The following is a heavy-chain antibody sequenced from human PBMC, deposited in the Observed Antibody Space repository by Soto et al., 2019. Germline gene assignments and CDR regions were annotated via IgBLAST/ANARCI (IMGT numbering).Heavy chain of an antibody. J-gene: IGHJ6*02. CDR2: ISYDGSNK. CDR3: ARDRYSYYDFWSGSLAYYYYGMDV. Sequence: GGPLRLSCAASGFTFSSYGMYWVRQAPGKGLEWVAVISYDGSNKYYADSVKGRFTISRDNAKNSLYLQMNSLRAEDTAVYYCARDRYSYYDFWSGSLAYYYYGMDVWGQGTTVPVSS. D-gene: IGHD3-3*01. CDR1: GFTFSSYG. V-gene: IGHV3-30*03.